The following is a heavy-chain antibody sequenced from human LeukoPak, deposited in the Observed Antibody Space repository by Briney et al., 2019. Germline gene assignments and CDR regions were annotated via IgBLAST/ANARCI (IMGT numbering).Heavy chain of an antibody. CDR3: ARSPQQQLVHDAFFDY. CDR1: GFTFSSYA. J-gene: IGHJ4*02. CDR2: ISYDGSNK. Sequence: GRSLRLSCAASGFTFSSYAMHWVRQAPGKGLEWVAVISYDGSNKYYADSVKGRFTFSRDNSKNTLYLQMNSLRAEDTAVYYCARSPQQQLVHDAFFDYWGQGTLVTVSS. V-gene: IGHV3-30*04. D-gene: IGHD6-13*01.